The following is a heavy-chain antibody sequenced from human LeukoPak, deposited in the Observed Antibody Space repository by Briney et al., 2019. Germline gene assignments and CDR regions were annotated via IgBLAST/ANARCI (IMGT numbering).Heavy chain of an antibody. CDR1: GGSFSGYY. Sequence: SETLSLTCSVYGGSFSGYYWSWIRQPPGKGLEWIGEINHSGSTNYNPSLKSRVTISVDTSKNQFSLKLSSVTAADTAVYYCARDVVGARAYHFDYWGQGTLVTVSS. CDR2: INHSGST. J-gene: IGHJ4*02. D-gene: IGHD1-26*01. CDR3: ARDVVGARAYHFDY. V-gene: IGHV4-34*01.